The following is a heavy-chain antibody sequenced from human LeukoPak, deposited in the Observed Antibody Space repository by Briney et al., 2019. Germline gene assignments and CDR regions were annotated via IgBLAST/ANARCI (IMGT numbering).Heavy chain of an antibody. J-gene: IGHJ4*02. CDR3: AKVDGRYVRPRATGGFDS. V-gene: IGHV3-23*01. D-gene: IGHD1-26*01. CDR1: GFSLSNYA. CDR2: ISDSGGTT. Sequence: GGSLRLSCAASGFSLSNYAMSWVRQAPAKGLECVSTISDSGGTTFYADSVKGRFTISRDHSKNTLYLQMNSLRAEDTAVYYCAKVDGRYVRPRATGGFDSWGQGALVTVSS.